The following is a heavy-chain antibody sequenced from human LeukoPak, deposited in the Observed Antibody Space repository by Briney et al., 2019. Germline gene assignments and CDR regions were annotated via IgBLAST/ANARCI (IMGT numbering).Heavy chain of an antibody. CDR2: IIPILGIA. D-gene: IGHD3-10*01. CDR3: ARRLYGSGSPLYYYYYYGMDV. CDR1: GGTFSSYA. Sequence: SVKVSCKASGGTFSSYAISWVRQAPGQGLEWMGRIIPILGIANYAQKFQGRVTITADKSTSTAYMELSSLRSEDTAVYYCARRLYGSGSPLYYYYYYGMDVWGQGTTVTVPS. V-gene: IGHV1-69*04. J-gene: IGHJ6*02.